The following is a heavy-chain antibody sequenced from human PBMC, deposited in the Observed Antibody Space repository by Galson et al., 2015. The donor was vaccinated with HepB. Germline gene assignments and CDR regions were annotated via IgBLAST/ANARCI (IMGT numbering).Heavy chain of an antibody. J-gene: IGHJ5*02. CDR2: ISYDGSKE. CDR1: GFTFSSYG. CDR3: AKDAVAVRPGWFAP. D-gene: IGHD6-6*01. Sequence: SLRLSCAASGFTFSSYGMHWVRQAPGKGLDWVAAISYDGSKEFYVDSVKGRFTISRDNSKNTLYLQMIGLRTEDTAVYYCAKDAVAVRPGWFAPWGQGTLVTVSS. V-gene: IGHV3-30*18.